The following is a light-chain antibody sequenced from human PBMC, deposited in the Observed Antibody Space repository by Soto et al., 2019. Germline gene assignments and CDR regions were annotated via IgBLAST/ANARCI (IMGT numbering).Light chain of an antibody. Sequence: DIQMTQSPSSVSASVGDRVTITCRASQGISSWLAWYQQKPGKAPKLLIYAASTRATGIPARFSGDGSGTEFTLTISSLQSDDIAVYYCQHYKTWPLSFGGGTRVEI. J-gene: IGKJ4*01. CDR3: QHYKTWPLS. CDR2: AAS. CDR1: QGISSW. V-gene: IGKV1-12*01.